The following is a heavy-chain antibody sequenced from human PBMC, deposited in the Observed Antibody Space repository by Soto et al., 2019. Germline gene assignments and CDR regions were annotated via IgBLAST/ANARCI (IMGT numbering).Heavy chain of an antibody. Sequence: GGSLRLSCAASELTFSSSWIFSSSWMSWVRRVPGKGLEWVALIKDDGTDKYYGESVKGRFTISKDNAKNSLYLQMNNLRDEDTAVYYCARDAYWGRMDVWGQGTTVTVSS. CDR1: ELTFSSSW. CDR3: ARDAYWGRMDV. J-gene: IGHJ6*02. CDR2: IKDDGTDK. V-gene: IGHV3-7*01. D-gene: IGHD3-16*01.